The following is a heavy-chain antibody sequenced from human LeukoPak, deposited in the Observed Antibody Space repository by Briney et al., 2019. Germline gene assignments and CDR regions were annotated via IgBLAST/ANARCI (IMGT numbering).Heavy chain of an antibody. CDR3: ARRAGGYSHPYDY. CDR1: GFTVSGNY. Sequence: GGSLTLSCAVSGFTVSGNYMSWVRHAPGKGLEGFSLIYSGGTTYYADSVKGRFTISRDNSKNTLYLQLNTLRAEDTAVYYCARRAGGYSHPYDYWGQGILVTVSS. CDR2: IYSGGTT. V-gene: IGHV3-53*01. J-gene: IGHJ4*02. D-gene: IGHD4-23*01.